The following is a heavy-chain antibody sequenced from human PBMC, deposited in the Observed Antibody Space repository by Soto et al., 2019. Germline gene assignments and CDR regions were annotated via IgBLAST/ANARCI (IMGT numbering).Heavy chain of an antibody. V-gene: IGHV4-39*01. CDR2: IYYGGST. J-gene: IGHJ3*02. D-gene: IGHD3-10*01. CDR3: ARYYGSGTYWIDAFDI. Sequence: PSETLSLTCTFSGFSIISSSYYWAWSRQPPGKGLEWIGTIYYGGSTYYNPSLKSRVTISVDTSKNQFSLRLTSVTAADTAVYYCARYYGSGTYWIDAFDIWGQGTKVTVSS. CDR1: GFSIISSSYY.